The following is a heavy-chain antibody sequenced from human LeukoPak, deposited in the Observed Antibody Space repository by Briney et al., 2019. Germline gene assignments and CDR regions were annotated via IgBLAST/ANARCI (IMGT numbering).Heavy chain of an antibody. Sequence: ASVKVSCKASGYTFTGYYMHWVRHAPAQGLEWMGRINPNTGGTNYVQKPQGRVTVTRDTSISTAYLELSSLRSDDTAVYYCARERDGDYARGLDYWGQGTLVTVSS. D-gene: IGHD4-17*01. CDR2: INPNTGGT. J-gene: IGHJ4*02. V-gene: IGHV1-2*06. CDR3: ARERDGDYARGLDY. CDR1: GYTFTGYY.